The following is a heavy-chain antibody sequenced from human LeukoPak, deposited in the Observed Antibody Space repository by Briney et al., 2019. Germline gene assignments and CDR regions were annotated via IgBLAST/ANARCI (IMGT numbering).Heavy chain of an antibody. J-gene: IGHJ4*02. D-gene: IGHD3-10*01. CDR2: ISGSGGST. CDR1: GFTFTSYA. CDR3: ARDRSGSYYEPFDC. Sequence: PGGSLRLSCAASGFTFTSYAITWVRQAPGKGLEWVSSISGSGGSTYYADSVKGRFTISRDNSKNTLYLQMNSLRAEDTAVYYCARDRSGSYYEPFDCWGQGTLVTVSS. V-gene: IGHV3-23*01.